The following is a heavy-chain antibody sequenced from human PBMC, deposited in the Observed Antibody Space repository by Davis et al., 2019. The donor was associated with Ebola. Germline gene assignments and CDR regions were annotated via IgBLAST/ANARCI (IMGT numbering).Heavy chain of an antibody. D-gene: IGHD1-1*01. J-gene: IGHJ6*02. Sequence: ASVPVSCKASVYTFTSYYMHWVRQAPGQGLEWMGWINHNSGGTNYAQKFQGWVTMTRDTSIRTAYMELSRLRSDDTAVYYCAREEVNWNDGYYYYGMDVWGQGTTVTVSS. CDR2: INHNSGGT. CDR3: AREEVNWNDGYYYYGMDV. CDR1: VYTFTSYY. V-gene: IGHV1-2*04.